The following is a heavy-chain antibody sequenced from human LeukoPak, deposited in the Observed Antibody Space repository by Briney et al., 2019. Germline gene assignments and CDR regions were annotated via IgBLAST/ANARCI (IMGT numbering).Heavy chain of an antibody. CDR2: IYFSGAT. D-gene: IGHD2-21*02. CDR3: ARHDAVPVIRRGFDF. V-gene: IGHV4-59*08. CDR1: GGSVSGYY. J-gene: IGHJ4*02. Sequence: KSSETLSLTCSVSGGSVSGYYWSWIRQSPGKGLEWIGYIYFSGATLYSPSLKSRVTMSVDTSENQFSLKLNSVTAADTAVYYCARHDAVPVIRRGFDFWGQGTLVSVSS.